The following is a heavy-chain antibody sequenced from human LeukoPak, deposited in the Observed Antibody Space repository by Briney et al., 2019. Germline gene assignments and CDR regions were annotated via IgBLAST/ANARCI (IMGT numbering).Heavy chain of an antibody. CDR3: ARALFGNDRVSFTEFDF. D-gene: IGHD1-1*01. V-gene: IGHV1-18*01. J-gene: IGHJ4*02. Sequence: ASVKVSCKASGYTFNAYAITWVRQAPGQGLEWMGWIRTYNGETHYAEKLQGRVTMTTDTSTSTAHMELRSLTSDDTAVYYCARALFGNDRVSFTEFDFWGQGTLVTVSS. CDR1: GYTFNAYA. CDR2: IRTYNGET.